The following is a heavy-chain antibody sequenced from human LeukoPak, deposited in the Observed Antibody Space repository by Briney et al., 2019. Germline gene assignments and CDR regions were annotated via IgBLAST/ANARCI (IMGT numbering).Heavy chain of an antibody. Sequence: SETLSLTCTVSGGSISSGDYYWSWIRQPPGKGLEWIGYIYYSGSTYYNPSLKSRVTISVDTSKNQFSLKPSSVTAADTAVYYCARGGGSSWYPSLFDYWGQGTLVTVSS. CDR1: GGSISSGDYY. J-gene: IGHJ4*02. CDR2: IYYSGST. V-gene: IGHV4-30-4*08. D-gene: IGHD6-13*01. CDR3: ARGGGSSWYPSLFDY.